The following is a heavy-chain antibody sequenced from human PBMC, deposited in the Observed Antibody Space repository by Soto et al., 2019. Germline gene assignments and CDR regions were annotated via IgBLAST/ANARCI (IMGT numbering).Heavy chain of an antibody. Sequence: PSVKVSCKASGGTFSSYAISWVRQAPGQGLEWMGGIIPIFGTANYAQKFQGRVTITADKSTSTAYMELSSLRSEDTAVYYCARGYSGYNYYYGMDVWGQGTTVTVSS. V-gene: IGHV1-69*06. CDR1: GGTFSSYA. J-gene: IGHJ6*02. D-gene: IGHD5-12*01. CDR2: IIPIFGTA. CDR3: ARGYSGYNYYYGMDV.